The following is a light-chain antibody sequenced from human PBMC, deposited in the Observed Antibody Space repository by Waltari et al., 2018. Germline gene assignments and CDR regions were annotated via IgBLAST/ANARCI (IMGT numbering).Light chain of an antibody. Sequence: TQASAVSVAVGQTVRITCQGVSLRCYHASWYQQRPGQAPKLLIYDQNNRPTGVPGRFSGSSSDNTASLTITGAQAEDEAYYYCHSRDASGVGGAFGGGTKLTVL. CDR1: SLRCYH. CDR2: DQN. V-gene: IGLV3-19*01. J-gene: IGLJ2*01. CDR3: HSRDASGVGGA.